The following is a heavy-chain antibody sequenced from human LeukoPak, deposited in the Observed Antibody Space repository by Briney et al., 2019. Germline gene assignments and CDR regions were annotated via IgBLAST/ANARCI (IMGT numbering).Heavy chain of an antibody. Sequence: GASVKVSCKASGYTFTGYYMHWVRQAPGQGLEWMGWINPNSGGTNYAQKFQGRVTMTRDTSISTAYMELSRLRSDDTAVYYCARDKDCSSTSCDLAVWGQGTTVTVSS. D-gene: IGHD2-2*01. CDR1: GYTFTGYY. V-gene: IGHV1-2*02. J-gene: IGHJ6*02. CDR3: ARDKDCSSTSCDLAV. CDR2: INPNSGGT.